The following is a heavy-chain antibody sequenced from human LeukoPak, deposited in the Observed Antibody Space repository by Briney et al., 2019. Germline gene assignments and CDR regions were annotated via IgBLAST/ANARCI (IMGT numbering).Heavy chain of an antibody. J-gene: IGHJ4*02. V-gene: IGHV1-2*04. CDR2: INPNSGGT. CDR3: ARDRYYYDSSGYSD. Sequence: ASVKVSCKASGYTFTGYYMHWVRQAPGQGLEWMGWINPNSGGTNYAQKFQGWVTMTRDTSISTAYMELSRLRSDDTAVYYCARDRYYYDSSGYSDWGQGTLVTVSS. CDR1: GYTFTGYY. D-gene: IGHD3-22*01.